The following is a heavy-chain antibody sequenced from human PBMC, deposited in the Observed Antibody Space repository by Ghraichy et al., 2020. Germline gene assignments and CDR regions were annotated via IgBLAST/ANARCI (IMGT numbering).Heavy chain of an antibody. Sequence: GGSLRLSCAASRFTFSNAWMSWVRQAPGKGLEWVGRIKSKTDGGTTDYAAPVKGRFTISRDDSKNTLYLQMNSLKTEDTAVYYCTTAYCSSTSCHMGYYYGMDVWGQGTTVTVSS. V-gene: IGHV3-15*01. CDR3: TTAYCSSTSCHMGYYYGMDV. CDR1: RFTFSNAW. CDR2: IKSKTDGGTT. D-gene: IGHD2-2*01. J-gene: IGHJ6*02.